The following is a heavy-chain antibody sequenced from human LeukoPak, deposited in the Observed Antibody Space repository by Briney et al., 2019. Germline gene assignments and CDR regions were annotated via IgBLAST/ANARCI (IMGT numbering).Heavy chain of an antibody. J-gene: IGHJ4*01. Sequence: GGSLRLSCAASGFTISGYWMHWVRQAPGKGLVWVSRISGDGSITAYADSVKGRFTISRGNAKNTLYLQMNSLRAEDTAVYYCARGRAGNYYNHNDYWGQGTLVTVSS. CDR1: GFTISGYW. V-gene: IGHV3-74*01. CDR2: ISGDGSIT. D-gene: IGHD3-10*01. CDR3: ARGRAGNYYNHNDY.